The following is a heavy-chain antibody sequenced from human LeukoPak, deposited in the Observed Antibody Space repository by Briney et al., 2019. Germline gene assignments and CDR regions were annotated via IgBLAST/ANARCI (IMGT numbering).Heavy chain of an antibody. Sequence: ASVKVSCKASGYTFTSYYMHWVRQAPGQGLEWMGIINPSGGSTSYAQKFQGRVTMTRDTSTSTAYMELRSLRSDDTAVYYCARDGRPYYYDSSGYPPKTNSFDYWGQGTLVTVSS. V-gene: IGHV1-46*01. J-gene: IGHJ4*02. CDR1: GYTFTSYY. CDR2: INPSGGST. D-gene: IGHD3-22*01. CDR3: ARDGRPYYYDSSGYPPKTNSFDY.